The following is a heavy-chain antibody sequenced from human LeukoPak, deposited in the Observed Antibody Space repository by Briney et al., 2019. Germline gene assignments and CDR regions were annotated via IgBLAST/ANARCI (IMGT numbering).Heavy chain of an antibody. D-gene: IGHD5-12*01. CDR3: ARVYSGGSDY. V-gene: IGHV1-2*06. Sequence: EWMGRINPNSGGTNSAQKFQGRVTMTRDTSITTAYMELSRLRSDDTAVYYCARVYSGGSDYWGQGTLVTVSS. J-gene: IGHJ4*02. CDR2: INPNSGGT.